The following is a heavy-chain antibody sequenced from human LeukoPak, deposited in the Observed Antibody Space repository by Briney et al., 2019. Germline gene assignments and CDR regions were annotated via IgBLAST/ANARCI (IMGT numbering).Heavy chain of an antibody. CDR3: AKDWIWSSSWYGGDAFDI. D-gene: IGHD6-13*01. V-gene: IGHV3-23*01. J-gene: IGHJ3*02. CDR1: GLTFSNYA. Sequence: GGSLRLSCAASGLTFSNYAMSWVRQAPGKGLEWVSGISDSGGSTYYADSVKGRFTISRDNSKNTLYLQMNSLRAEDTAVYYCAKDWIWSSSWYGGDAFDIWGQGTMVIVSS. CDR2: ISDSGGST.